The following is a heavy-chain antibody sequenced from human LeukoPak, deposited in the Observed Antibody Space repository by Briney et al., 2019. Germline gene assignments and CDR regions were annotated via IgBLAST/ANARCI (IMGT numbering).Heavy chain of an antibody. V-gene: IGHV3-30-3*01. CDR2: ISYDGSNK. CDR3: ARDLGTYYDFWSGYYPD. CDR1: GFTFSSYA. J-gene: IGHJ4*02. D-gene: IGHD3-3*01. Sequence: GRSLRLSCAASGFTFSSYAMHWVRQAPGKGLEWVAVISYDGSNKYYADSVKGRFTISRDNSKNTLYLQMNSLRAEDTAVYYCARDLGTYYDFWSGYYPDWGQGTLVTVSS.